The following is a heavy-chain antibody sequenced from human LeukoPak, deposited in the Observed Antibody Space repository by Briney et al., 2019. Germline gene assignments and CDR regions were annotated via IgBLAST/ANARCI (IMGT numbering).Heavy chain of an antibody. J-gene: IGHJ5*02. CDR2: ISSSSSSI. D-gene: IGHD3-3*01. V-gene: IGHV3-48*01. Sequence: GGSLRLSCVASGFTFSISSMSWVRQAPGKGLEWVSYISSSSSSIYDADSVRGRFTISRDNSKNTLYLQMNSLRAEDTAVYYCAKGHYDFWTRGDWFDPWGQGTLVTVSS. CDR1: GFTFSISS. CDR3: AKGHYDFWTRGDWFDP.